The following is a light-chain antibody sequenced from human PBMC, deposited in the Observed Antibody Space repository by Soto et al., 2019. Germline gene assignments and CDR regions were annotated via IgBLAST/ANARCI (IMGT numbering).Light chain of an antibody. J-gene: IGKJ5*01. CDR3: QQYNRLIT. CDR1: QSISSY. V-gene: IGKV1-39*01. CDR2: AAS. Sequence: DIQMTQSPSSLSASVGDRVTITCRASQSISSYLNWYQQKPGKAPKLLIYAASSLQSGVSSRFSGSGYGTGFTLSINNLQPDDFATYYCQQYNRLITFGQGTRLEIK.